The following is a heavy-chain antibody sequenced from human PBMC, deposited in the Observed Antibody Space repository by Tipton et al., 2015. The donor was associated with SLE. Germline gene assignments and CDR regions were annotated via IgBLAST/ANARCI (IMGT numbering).Heavy chain of an antibody. CDR2: IYYSGST. CDR3: ASMNSGYDYYYYYMDV. CDR1: GGSISSYY. Sequence: TLSLTCTVSGGSISSYYWSWIRQPPGKGLEWIGYIYYSGSTNYNPSLKSRVIISVDTSKNQFSLKLSSVTAADTAVYYCASMNSGYDYYYYYMDVWGKGTTVTVSS. J-gene: IGHJ6*03. V-gene: IGHV4-59*01. D-gene: IGHD5-12*01.